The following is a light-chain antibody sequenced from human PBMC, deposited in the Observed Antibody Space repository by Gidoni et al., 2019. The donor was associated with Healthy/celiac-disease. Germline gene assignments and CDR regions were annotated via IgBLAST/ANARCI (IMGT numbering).Light chain of an antibody. CDR1: QSVSSSY. Sequence: DTVLTQSPGTLSLSPGERATLSCRASQSVSSSYLAWYQQKPGQAPRLLIYGASSRATGLPDRFSGSGSGTDFTLTISRLEPEDFAVYYCQQYGSSPVTFXXXTKVEIK. CDR3: QQYGSSPVT. V-gene: IGKV3-20*01. CDR2: GAS. J-gene: IGKJ1*01.